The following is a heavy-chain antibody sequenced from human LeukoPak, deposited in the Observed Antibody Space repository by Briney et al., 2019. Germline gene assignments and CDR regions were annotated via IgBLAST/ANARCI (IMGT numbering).Heavy chain of an antibody. CDR3: ARAGGHYGGNDYFDY. D-gene: IGHD4-23*01. CDR1: GGSITSGDHY. Sequence: QTLSLTCTVSGGSITSGDHYWNWIRQPPGKGLEWIGYIYYSGNSYYNPSLKSRVNISVDTSKNQFSLMLSSLTAADTAVYYCARAGGHYGGNDYFDYWGQGTLVTVSS. J-gene: IGHJ4*02. CDR2: IYYSGNS. V-gene: IGHV4-30-4*01.